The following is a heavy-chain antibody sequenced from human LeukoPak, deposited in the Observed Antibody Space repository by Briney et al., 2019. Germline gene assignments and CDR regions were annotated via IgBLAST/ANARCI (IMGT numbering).Heavy chain of an antibody. CDR2: IYSGGST. CDR3: ARGPGSSSSGRYYYYGMDV. J-gene: IGHJ6*02. V-gene: IGHV3-66*01. D-gene: IGHD6-13*01. Sequence: PSGGSLSLSCAASGFTVSSNYMSWVRQAPGKGLEWVSVIYSGGSTYYADSVKGRFTISRGNSKNTLYLQMTSLRAEDTAVYYCARGPGSSSSGRYYYYGMDVWGQGTTVTVSS. CDR1: GFTVSSNY.